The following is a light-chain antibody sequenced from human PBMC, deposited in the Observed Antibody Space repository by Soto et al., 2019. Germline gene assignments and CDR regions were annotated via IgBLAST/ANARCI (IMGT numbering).Light chain of an antibody. J-gene: IGLJ1*01. Sequence: QSVLTQPTSVSGAPGQRVTISCTGSSSNIGAGYDVHWYQQLPGTAPKLLIYGNSNRPSGVPDRFSGSKSGTSASLAITGLQAEDEADYYYQSYDCSLSVRVFGTGTKVTVL. CDR2: GNS. CDR1: SSNIGAGYD. CDR3: QSYDCSLSVRV. V-gene: IGLV1-40*01.